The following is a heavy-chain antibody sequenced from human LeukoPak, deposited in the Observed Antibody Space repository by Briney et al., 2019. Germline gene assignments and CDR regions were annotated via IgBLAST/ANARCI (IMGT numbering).Heavy chain of an antibody. Sequence: GGSLRLSCAASEFTFSTFWMSWVRQAPGKGLEWVANIKADGSVKHYVDSMEGRFSISRDNARSSLYLQMNSLRAEDTAVYYCVRDSDYQRNSGGRYAHYDALDIWGHGQWSPSLQ. CDR3: VRDSDYQRNSGGRYAHYDALDI. J-gene: IGHJ3*02. CDR1: EFTFSTFW. V-gene: IGHV3-7*01. D-gene: IGHD2-21*01. CDR2: IKADGSVK.